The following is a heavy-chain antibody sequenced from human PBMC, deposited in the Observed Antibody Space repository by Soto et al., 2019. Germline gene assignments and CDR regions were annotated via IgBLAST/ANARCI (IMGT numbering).Heavy chain of an antibody. D-gene: IGHD3-9*01. CDR3: ARAPGYFDWPTIYSYYGMDG. CDR2: INPNSGGA. J-gene: IGHJ6*02. CDR1: GYTFTGYY. Sequence: GASVKVSCKASGYTFTGYYMHWVRQAPGQGLEWMGWINPNSGGANYAQKLQGRVTMTRDTSISTAYMELSRLRSDDTAVYYCARAPGYFDWPTIYSYYGMDGWGQGTTVTVSS. V-gene: IGHV1-2*02.